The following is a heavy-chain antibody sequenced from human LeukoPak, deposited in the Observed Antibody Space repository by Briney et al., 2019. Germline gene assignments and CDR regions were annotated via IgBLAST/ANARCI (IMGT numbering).Heavy chain of an antibody. V-gene: IGHV3-7*01. Sequence: GGSLRLSCVASGLSFSSYHMSWVRQAPGKGLGCVAHIFPDGHQESCDASVRGRFTVSRDNAKDSVFLQMNSLRVEDTAIYYCARWRWQQSEFDLWGQGALVTVSS. D-gene: IGHD5-24*01. CDR2: IFPDGHQE. J-gene: IGHJ4*02. CDR1: GLSFSSYH. CDR3: ARWRWQQSEFDL.